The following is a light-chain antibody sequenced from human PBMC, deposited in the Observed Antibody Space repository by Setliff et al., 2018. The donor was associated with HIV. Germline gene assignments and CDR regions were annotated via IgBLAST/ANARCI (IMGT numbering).Light chain of an antibody. Sequence: SYDLTQPPSVSVAPGKTARITCGGNNIGSKSVHWYQQKPGQAPVLVMHYDTNRPSGIPERFSGSNSGNTATLTISRVEAGDEADYYCQVWDSSSDHVFGTGTKVTVL. CDR2: YDT. CDR1: NIGSKS. CDR3: QVWDSSSDHV. J-gene: IGLJ1*01. V-gene: IGLV3-21*04.